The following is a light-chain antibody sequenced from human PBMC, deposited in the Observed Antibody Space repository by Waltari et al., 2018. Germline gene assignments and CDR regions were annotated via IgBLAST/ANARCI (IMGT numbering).Light chain of an antibody. Sequence: DIQMTQSPSTLSASVGDRVTITCRASQSVNTWLAWYQQKPGKAPNLLIDYASSLESWVPPRCSGSGSGTEFTLTISSLQPDDSASYYCQQYNSHWTIGQGTKVEIK. V-gene: IGKV1-5*01. J-gene: IGKJ1*01. CDR3: QQYNSHWT. CDR1: QSVNTW. CDR2: YAS.